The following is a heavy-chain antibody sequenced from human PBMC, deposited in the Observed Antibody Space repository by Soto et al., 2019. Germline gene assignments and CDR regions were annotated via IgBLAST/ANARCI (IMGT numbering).Heavy chain of an antibody. CDR1: GYTFTSYA. CDR2: ISAYNGNT. J-gene: IGHJ5*02. Sequence: ASVKVSCKASGYTFTSYAMHWVRQAPGQRLEWMGWISAYNGNTNYAQKLQGRVTMTTDTSTSTAYMELRSLRSDDTAVYYCARVDIVVVPAVTNWFDPWGQGTLVTVSS. V-gene: IGHV1-18*01. CDR3: ARVDIVVVPAVTNWFDP. D-gene: IGHD2-2*03.